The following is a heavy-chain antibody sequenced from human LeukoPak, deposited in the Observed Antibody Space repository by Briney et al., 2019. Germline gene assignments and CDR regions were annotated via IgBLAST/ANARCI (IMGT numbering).Heavy chain of an antibody. D-gene: IGHD5-18*01. CDR2: IRGSGGST. CDR1: GFTFSSYA. Sequence: GGSLRLSCAASGFTFSSYAMSWVGQAPGKGLEWVSAIRGSGGSTYYADSVKGRFTISRDNSKNTLYLQMNSLRAEDTAVYYCAKNVDTAMAPPYYYYYYGMDVWGQGTTVTVSS. J-gene: IGHJ6*02. V-gene: IGHV3-23*01. CDR3: AKNVDTAMAPPYYYYYYGMDV.